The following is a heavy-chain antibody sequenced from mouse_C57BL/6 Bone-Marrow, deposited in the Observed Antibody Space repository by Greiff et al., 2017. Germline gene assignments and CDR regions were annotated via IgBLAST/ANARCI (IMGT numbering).Heavy chain of an antibody. Sequence: VQLKASGPGLVAPSQSLSITCTVSGFSLTSYGVHWVRQPPGKGLEWLVVIWSDGSTTYNSALKSRLSISKDNSKSQVFLKMNSLQTDDTAMYYCARHGDGNSAWFAYWGQGTLVTVSA. CDR3: ARHGDGNSAWFAY. CDR1: GFSLTSYG. V-gene: IGHV2-6-1*01. D-gene: IGHD2-1*01. CDR2: IWSDGST. J-gene: IGHJ3*01.